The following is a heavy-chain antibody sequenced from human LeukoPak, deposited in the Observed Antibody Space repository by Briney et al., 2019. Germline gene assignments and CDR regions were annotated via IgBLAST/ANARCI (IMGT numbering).Heavy chain of an antibody. CDR2: IKTDGSEK. D-gene: IGHD3-9*01. Sequence: GGSLRLSCEASGFTFSSYWMSWVRQAPGKGLEWVANIKTDGSEKYYVDSVKGRFTISRDNAKNSLYLQMNSLRAEDTAVYYCARDYTGYFPWGQGTLIIVSS. CDR1: GFTFSSYW. V-gene: IGHV3-7*03. CDR3: ARDYTGYFP. J-gene: IGHJ5*02.